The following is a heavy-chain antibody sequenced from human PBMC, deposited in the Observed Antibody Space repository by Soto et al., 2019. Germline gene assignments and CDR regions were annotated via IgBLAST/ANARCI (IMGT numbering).Heavy chain of an antibody. V-gene: IGHV1-3*01. Sequence: EASVKVSCKASGYTFTSYAMHWVRQAPGQRLEWMGWINAGNGNTKYSQKFQGRVTITRGTSASTAYMELSSLRSEDTAVYYCATQDEYSSSSFDYWGQGTLVTVSS. CDR3: ATQDEYSSSSFDY. D-gene: IGHD6-6*01. CDR1: GYTFTSYA. J-gene: IGHJ4*02. CDR2: INAGNGNT.